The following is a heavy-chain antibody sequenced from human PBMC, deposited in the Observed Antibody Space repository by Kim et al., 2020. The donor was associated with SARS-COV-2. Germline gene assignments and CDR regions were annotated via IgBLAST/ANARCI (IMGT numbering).Heavy chain of an antibody. V-gene: IGHV4-30-4*01. CDR1: GGSISSRGDYY. J-gene: IGHJ4*02. CDR3: ARAPRRYAYFDY. D-gene: IGHD1-1*01. Sequence: SETLSLTCTVSGGSISSRGDYYWSWIRQPPGKGLEWIGYIYYSGITYYNTSLKSRVSISVDTSKTQFSLKLTSVTAADTAVYYCARAPRRYAYFDYWGQGTLVTVSS. CDR2: IYYSGIT.